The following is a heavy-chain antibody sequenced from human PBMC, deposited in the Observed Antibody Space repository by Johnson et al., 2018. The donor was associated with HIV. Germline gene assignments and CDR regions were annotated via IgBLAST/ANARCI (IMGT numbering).Heavy chain of an antibody. CDR2: ISSSGDTI. Sequence: QEQLVESGGGLVKPGGSLRLSCAASGFSFSDYYMSWIRQAPGKGLEWVSYISSSGDTISYADSLKGRFTISRDNSKNTLNLEMDGLKDEDTGLYYCVKDRGSPGVPAALDVWGQGTKVIVSS. CDR1: GFSFSDYY. CDR3: VKDRGSPGVPAALDV. V-gene: IGHV3-11*04. D-gene: IGHD1-26*01. J-gene: IGHJ3*01.